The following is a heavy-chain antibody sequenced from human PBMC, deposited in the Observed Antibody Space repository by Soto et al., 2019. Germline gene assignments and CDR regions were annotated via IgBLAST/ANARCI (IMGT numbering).Heavy chain of an antibody. V-gene: IGHV3-23*01. CDR1: DFTLSSYG. J-gene: IGHJ4*02. Sequence: GGSLRLSCAASDFTLSSYGMTWVRQAPGKGLEWVSTITGRDGRTFYADSVKGRFTISRDSSKNTLYLEMNSLRAEDTAIYFCAKDVNYDILAGYYYYWGQGTLVTVSS. CDR2: ITGRDGRT. D-gene: IGHD3-9*01. CDR3: AKDVNYDILAGYYYY.